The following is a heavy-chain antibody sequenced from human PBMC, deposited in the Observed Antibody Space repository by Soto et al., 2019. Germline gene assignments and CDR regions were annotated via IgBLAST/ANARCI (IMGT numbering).Heavy chain of an antibody. CDR3: ARLATRYYFDY. V-gene: IGHV4-59*01. CDR2: IYYSGST. CDR1: GGSISSYY. J-gene: IGHJ4*02. Sequence: SETQSLTSTVSGGSISSYYWSWIRQPPGKGLEWIGYIYYSGSTNYNPSLKSRVTISVDTSKNQFSLKMSSVTAADTAVYYCARLATRYYFDYWGQGTLVTVSS. D-gene: IGHD1-1*01.